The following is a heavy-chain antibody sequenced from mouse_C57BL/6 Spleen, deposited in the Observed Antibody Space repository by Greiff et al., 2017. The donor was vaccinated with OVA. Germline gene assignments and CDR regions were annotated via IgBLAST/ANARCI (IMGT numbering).Heavy chain of an antibody. J-gene: IGHJ1*03. V-gene: IGHV1-80*01. CDR3: ATIYYYGSSPYWYFDV. D-gene: IGHD1-1*01. CDR2: IYPGDGDT. Sequence: QVQLQQSGAELVKPGPSVKISCKASGYAFSSYWMNWVKQWPGKGLEWIGQIYPGDGDTNYNGKFKGKATLTADKSSSTAYMQLSSLTSEDSAVYFCATIYYYGSSPYWYFDVWGTGTTVTVSS. CDR1: GYAFSSYW.